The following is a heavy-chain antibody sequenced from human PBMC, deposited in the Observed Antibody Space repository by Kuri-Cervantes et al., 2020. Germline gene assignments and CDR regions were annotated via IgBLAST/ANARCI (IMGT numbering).Heavy chain of an antibody. D-gene: IGHD3-22*01. CDR2: IIPIFGTA. CDR1: GGTFSSYA. J-gene: IGHJ4*02. V-gene: IGHV1-69*06. Sequence: SVKVSCKASGGTFSSYAISWVRQAPGQGLEWMGGIIPIFGTANYAQKFQGRVTITADKSTSTAYMELRSLRSDDTAVYYCARDYYDSSGPQVPHYFDYWGQGTLVTVSS. CDR3: ARDYYDSSGPQVPHYFDY.